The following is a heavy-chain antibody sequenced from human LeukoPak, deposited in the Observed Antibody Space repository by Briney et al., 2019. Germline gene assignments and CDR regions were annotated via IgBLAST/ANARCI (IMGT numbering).Heavy chain of an antibody. Sequence: GGSLRLSCAASGFTFSSYGIHWVRQAPGKGLEWVAVISYDGSNKYYADSVKGRFTISRDNSKNTLYLRMNSLRAEDTAVYYCAKEIYSDSSAYVDYWGQGTLVTVSS. CDR2: ISYDGSNK. J-gene: IGHJ4*02. CDR1: GFTFSSYG. CDR3: AKEIYSDSSAYVDY. V-gene: IGHV3-30*18. D-gene: IGHD3-22*01.